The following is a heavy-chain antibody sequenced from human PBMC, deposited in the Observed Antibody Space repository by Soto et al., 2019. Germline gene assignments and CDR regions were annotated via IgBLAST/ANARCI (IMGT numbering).Heavy chain of an antibody. Sequence: QVQLVESGGGVVQPGRSLRLSCAASEFTFSNFGMHWVRQAPGKGLEWVAVIYYDGSNEYYADSVKGRFTISRDNSKNALYLQMNSLRAEDTAVYYCARVYVVVAADAVDIWGQGTMVTVSS. D-gene: IGHD2-15*01. CDR2: IYYDGSNE. J-gene: IGHJ3*02. CDR3: ARVYVVVAADAVDI. CDR1: EFTFSNFG. V-gene: IGHV3-33*01.